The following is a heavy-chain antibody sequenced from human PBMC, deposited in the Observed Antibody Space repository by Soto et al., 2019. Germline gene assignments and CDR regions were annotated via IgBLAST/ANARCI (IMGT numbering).Heavy chain of an antibody. D-gene: IGHD5-18*01. CDR2: IYYSGST. J-gene: IGHJ5*02. CDR3: ARHGLIQLWLLP. CDR1: GGSISSSSYY. V-gene: IGHV4-39*01. Sequence: SETLSLTCTVSGGSISSSSYYWGWIRQPPGKGLEWIGSIYYSGSTYYNPSLKSRVTISVDTSKNQFSLKLSSVTAADTAVYYCARHGLIQLWLLPWGQGTLVTVSS.